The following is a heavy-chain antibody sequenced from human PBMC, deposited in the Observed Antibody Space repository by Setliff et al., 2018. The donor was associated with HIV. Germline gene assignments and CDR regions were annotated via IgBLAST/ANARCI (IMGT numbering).Heavy chain of an antibody. Sequence: GESLKISCKGSAYSFTTFWIAWVRQMPGKGLEWMGIIYPGDSDTTYSPSFQGQVTVSVDKSISTAYLQWSSLKASDSAMYYCARQTVHTTHSLDFGSPNRDYYYGMDVWGQGTTVTVSS. J-gene: IGHJ6*02. CDR3: ARQTVHTTHSLDFGSPNRDYYYGMDV. CDR2: IYPGDSDT. D-gene: IGHD1-1*01. V-gene: IGHV5-51*01. CDR1: AYSFTTFW.